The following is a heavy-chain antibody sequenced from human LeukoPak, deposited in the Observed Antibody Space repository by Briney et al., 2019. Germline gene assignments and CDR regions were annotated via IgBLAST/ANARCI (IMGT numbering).Heavy chain of an antibody. V-gene: IGHV3-7*01. CDR2: IKQDGSEK. CDR3: TREGILAGVDY. D-gene: IGHD6-13*01. CDR1: GFTFTSYW. Sequence: GGSLRLSCAASGFTFTSYWMSWVRQAPGKGLEWVANIKQDGSEKNYVDSVKGRFTISRDNAKNSMSLQMNSLRAEDTAVYFCTREGILAGVDYWGQGTLVTVSS. J-gene: IGHJ4*02.